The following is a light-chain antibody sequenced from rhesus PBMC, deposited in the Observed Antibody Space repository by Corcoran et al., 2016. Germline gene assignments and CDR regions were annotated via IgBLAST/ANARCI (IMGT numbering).Light chain of an antibody. J-gene: IGKJ1*01. CDR3: LQHSNWST. V-gene: IGKV3-24*01. CDR2: GAS. Sequence: EIVMTQSPATLSLSPGERATLSCRASKSVSSSVAWYQQTPGQAPRLIIYGASNRTTGIPDRCSGSGSGTDFTLTISSLEPDDVAFYSYLQHSNWSTFGQGTKVDIK. CDR1: KSVSSS.